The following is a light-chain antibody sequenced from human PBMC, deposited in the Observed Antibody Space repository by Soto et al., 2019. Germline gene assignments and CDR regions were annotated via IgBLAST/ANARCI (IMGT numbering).Light chain of an antibody. Sequence: EVVLTQTPATLSLSPGERATLSCRASQSVKSYLVWYQQKPGQTPRLLIYDASNRATGIPARFSGSGSETDFTLTISSLEPEDFAVYYCQQYDTYPTTFGQGTKAEIK. J-gene: IGKJ1*01. CDR3: QQYDTYPTT. CDR2: DAS. CDR1: QSVKSY. V-gene: IGKV3-11*01.